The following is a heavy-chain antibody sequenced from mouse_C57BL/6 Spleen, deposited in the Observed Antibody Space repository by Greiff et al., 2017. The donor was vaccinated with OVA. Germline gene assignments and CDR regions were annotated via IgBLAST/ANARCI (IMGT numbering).Heavy chain of an antibody. D-gene: IGHD2-10*01. CDR3: ASLRFAY. CDR2: ISDGGSYT. J-gene: IGHJ3*01. CDR1: GFTFSSYA. V-gene: IGHV5-4*03. Sequence: EVMLVESGGGLVKPGGSLKLSCAASGFTFSSYAMSWVRQTPEKRLEWVATISDGGSYTYYPDNVKSRFTISRDNAKNNLYLQMSHLKSEDTAMYYCASLRFAYWGQGTLVTVSA.